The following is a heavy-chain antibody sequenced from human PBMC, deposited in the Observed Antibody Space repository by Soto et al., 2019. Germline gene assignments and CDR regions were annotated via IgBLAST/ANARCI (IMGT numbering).Heavy chain of an antibody. CDR1: GFTFSSYG. V-gene: IGHV3-30*18. CDR3: AKDRGYCSGGSCPILNYYGMDV. Sequence: GGSLRLSCAASGFTFSSYGMHWVRQAPGKGLEWVAVISYDGSNKYYADSVKGRFTISRDNSKNTLYLQMNSLRAEDTAVYYCAKDRGYCSGGSCPILNYYGMDVWGQGTTVTVSS. CDR2: ISYDGSNK. D-gene: IGHD2-15*01. J-gene: IGHJ6*02.